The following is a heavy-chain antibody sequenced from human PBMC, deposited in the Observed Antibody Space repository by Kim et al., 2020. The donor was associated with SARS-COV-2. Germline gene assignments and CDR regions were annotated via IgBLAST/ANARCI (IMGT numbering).Heavy chain of an antibody. J-gene: IGHJ6*02. CDR3: ARSGMDV. V-gene: IGHV1-46*01. Sequence: PRGGRERYAKKFRGRAAMTTEPSTSTVYLGLSSQRSEDTAVYYCARSGMDVWGQGTTVTVSS. CDR2: PRGGRE.